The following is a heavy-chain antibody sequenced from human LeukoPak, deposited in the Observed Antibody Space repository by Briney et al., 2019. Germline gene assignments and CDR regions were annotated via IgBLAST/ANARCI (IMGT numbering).Heavy chain of an antibody. J-gene: IGHJ3*02. V-gene: IGHV3-30*04. D-gene: IGHD4-11*01. CDR3: ARGIAQTTLNAFDI. Sequence: PGGSLRLSCAASGFNFNTFSLHWVRQAPGKGLEWVALISYDGSNKNYASSVKGRFTISRDNSRNTLYLRMNSLRAEDTAVYYCARGIAQTTLNAFDIWGQGTEVIVSS. CDR2: ISYDGSNK. CDR1: GFNFNTFS.